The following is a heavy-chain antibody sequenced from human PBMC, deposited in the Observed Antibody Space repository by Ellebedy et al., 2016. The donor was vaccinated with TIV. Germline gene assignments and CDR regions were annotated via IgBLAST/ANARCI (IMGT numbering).Heavy chain of an antibody. Sequence: ETLSLTCTVSGGSISSSSYYWGWVRQAPGKGLEWIAGISGSGGSTYYADSVKGQFTISRDNSRYTLYLQMNSLRAEDTAVYYCARFRDAYWGQGTLVTVSS. CDR2: ISGSGGST. D-gene: IGHD5-24*01. J-gene: IGHJ4*02. V-gene: IGHV3-23*01. CDR3: ARFRDAY. CDR1: GGSISSSSYY.